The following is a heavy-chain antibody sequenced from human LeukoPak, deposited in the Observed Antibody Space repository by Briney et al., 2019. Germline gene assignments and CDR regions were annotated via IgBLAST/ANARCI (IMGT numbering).Heavy chain of an antibody. Sequence: GGSLRLSCAASGFTFSSYWMSWVRQAPGKGLEWVANIKQDGSEKYYVGSVKGRFTISRDNAKNSLYLQMNSLRAEDTAVYYCARLIAVAGPTYFDYWGQGTLVTVSS. CDR2: IKQDGSEK. CDR1: GFTFSSYW. V-gene: IGHV3-7*01. J-gene: IGHJ4*02. D-gene: IGHD6-19*01. CDR3: ARLIAVAGPTYFDY.